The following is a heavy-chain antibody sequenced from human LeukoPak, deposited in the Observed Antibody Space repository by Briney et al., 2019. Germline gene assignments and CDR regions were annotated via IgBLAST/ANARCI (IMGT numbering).Heavy chain of an antibody. CDR3: AKTGGYCSTTSCPPYYYYMDV. CDR2: IWLDGSNK. Sequence: GGSLRLSCATSGFTFSNYGMRWVRQAPGKGLEWVALIWLDGSNKYYVDSVKGRFTISRDNSKNTLYLQMNSLRAEDTAVYYCAKTGGYCSTTSCPPYYYYMDVWGKGTTVTVSS. J-gene: IGHJ6*03. CDR1: GFTFSNYG. D-gene: IGHD2-2*01. V-gene: IGHV3-33*06.